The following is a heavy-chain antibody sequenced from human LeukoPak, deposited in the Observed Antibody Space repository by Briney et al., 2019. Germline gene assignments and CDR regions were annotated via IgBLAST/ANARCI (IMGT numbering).Heavy chain of an antibody. Sequence: GGSLRLSCAASGFTFNNYAMNWVRQTPGGRLEWVSFIGISSGPLLYADSVKGRFTISRDNAKASVYLQMNRLRAEDTPVYYCAGAKGYTSSYSFDYWGQGILVTVSS. D-gene: IGHD3-10*01. J-gene: IGHJ4*02. CDR3: AGAKGYTSSYSFDY. CDR1: GFTFNNYA. V-gene: IGHV3-48*04. CDR2: IGISSGPL.